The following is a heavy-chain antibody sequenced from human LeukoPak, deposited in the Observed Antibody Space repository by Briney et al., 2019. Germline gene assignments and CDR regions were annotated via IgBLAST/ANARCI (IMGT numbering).Heavy chain of an antibody. CDR1: GGSISSSSYY. V-gene: IGHV4-39*07. D-gene: IGHD4-17*01. J-gene: IGHJ4*02. CDR2: IYYSGST. Sequence: SETLSLTCTVSGGSISSSSYYWGWIRQPPGKGLEWIGSIYYSGSTYYNPSLKSRVTISVDTSKNQFSLKLSSVTAADTAVYYCARGDYGDLIDYWGQGTLVTVS. CDR3: ARGDYGDLIDY.